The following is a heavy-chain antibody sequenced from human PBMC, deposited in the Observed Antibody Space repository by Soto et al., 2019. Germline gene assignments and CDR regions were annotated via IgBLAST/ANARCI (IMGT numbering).Heavy chain of an antibody. D-gene: IGHD3-10*01. CDR2: IYYSGST. J-gene: IGHJ4*02. V-gene: IGHV4-30-4*01. CDR1: GGSISSGDYY. Sequence: QVQLQESGPGLVKPSQTLSLTCTVSGGSISSGDYYWSWIRQPPGKGLEWIGYIYYSGSTYYNPSLKSRVTISVDTSTSQFSLKLSSVTAADTAVYYCARVGGFGATTIDYWGQGTLVTVSS. CDR3: ARVGGFGATTIDY.